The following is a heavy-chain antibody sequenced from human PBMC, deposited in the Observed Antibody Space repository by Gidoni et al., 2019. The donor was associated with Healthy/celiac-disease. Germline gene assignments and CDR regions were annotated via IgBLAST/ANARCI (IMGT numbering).Heavy chain of an antibody. V-gene: IGHV3-33*08. J-gene: IGHJ4*02. CDR2: IWYDGSNK. Sequence: QVQLVESGGGVVQPGRSLRLSCAASGFTFSSSGMHWVRQAPGKGLEWVAVIWYDGSNKYYADSVKGRFTISRDNSKNTLYLQMNSLRAEDTAVYYCARGRDYYDSSGYYKGGYFDYWGQGTLVTVSS. D-gene: IGHD3-22*01. CDR1: GFTFSSSG. CDR3: ARGRDYYDSSGYYKGGYFDY.